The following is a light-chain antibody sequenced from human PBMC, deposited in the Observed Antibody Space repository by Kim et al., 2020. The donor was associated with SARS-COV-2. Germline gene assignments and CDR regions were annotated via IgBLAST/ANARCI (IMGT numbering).Light chain of an antibody. CDR1: HSVSSN. CDR2: DTS. J-gene: IGKJ4*01. CDR3: KEYNSRPPLT. V-gene: IGKV3D-15*01. Sequence: EVVLTQSPATLSLSPGERATLSCRASHSVSSNLAWYQQKPGQAPRLLIYDTSIRASGIPARFSGSGSGTEFTLTISSLQSEDFAVYYCKEYNSRPPLTFGGGTKVDIK.